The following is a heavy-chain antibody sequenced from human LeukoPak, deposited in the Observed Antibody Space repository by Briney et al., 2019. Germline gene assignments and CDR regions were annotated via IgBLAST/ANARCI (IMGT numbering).Heavy chain of an antibody. CDR1: GYTFTSYD. Sequence: ASVKVSCKASGYTFTSYDINWVRQATGQGLEWMGWMNPNSFNTGYAQKFQGRVTITRNTSISTAYMELSSLRSDDTAVYYCARDVISRQMITLGLGFWGQGTLVTVSS. D-gene: IGHD1-20*01. CDR2: MNPNSFNT. CDR3: ARDVISRQMITLGLGF. V-gene: IGHV1-8*03. J-gene: IGHJ4*02.